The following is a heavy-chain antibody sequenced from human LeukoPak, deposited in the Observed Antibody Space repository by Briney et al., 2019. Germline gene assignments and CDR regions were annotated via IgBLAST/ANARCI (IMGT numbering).Heavy chain of an antibody. Sequence: PGGSLRLSCAASGFTFSSYGMHWVRQAPGKGLEWVAFIRYDGSNKFYADSVRGRFIISRDNSKNTLYLQMNSLRAEDTAVYYCARDRDSSSWSSRRVGDYFDYWGQGTLVTVSS. J-gene: IGHJ4*02. D-gene: IGHD6-13*01. CDR2: IRYDGSNK. V-gene: IGHV3-30*02. CDR1: GFTFSSYG. CDR3: ARDRDSSSWSSRRVGDYFDY.